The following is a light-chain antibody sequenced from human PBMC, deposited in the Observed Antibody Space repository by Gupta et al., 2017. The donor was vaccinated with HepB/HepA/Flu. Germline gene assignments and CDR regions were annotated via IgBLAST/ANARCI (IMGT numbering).Light chain of an antibody. V-gene: IGLV1-40*01. Sequence: QSVLTQSPSVSGAPGPRANIPFSCSSSNIGAGYAVYWYHQFPGTAPKLLSYGNNNRPSGVPDRFSGSKSGTAASLAITRLQADDEGEYYCQSYDKSLRVIFGGGTKLTVL. CDR2: GNN. CDR3: QSYDKSLRVI. J-gene: IGLJ2*01. CDR1: SSNIGAGYA.